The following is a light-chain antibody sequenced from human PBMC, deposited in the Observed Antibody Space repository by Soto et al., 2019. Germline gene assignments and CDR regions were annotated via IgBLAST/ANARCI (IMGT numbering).Light chain of an antibody. CDR3: QVWDSSSDPAVV. J-gene: IGLJ2*01. CDR1: NIGSKS. V-gene: IGLV3-21*04. CDR2: YDS. Sequence: SYELTQPPSVSVAPGKTVRITCGGNNIGSKSVHWYQQKPGQAPVLVIYYDSDRPSGIPERFSGSNSGNTATLTISRVEAGDEADYYCQVWDSSSDPAVVFGGGTKLTVL.